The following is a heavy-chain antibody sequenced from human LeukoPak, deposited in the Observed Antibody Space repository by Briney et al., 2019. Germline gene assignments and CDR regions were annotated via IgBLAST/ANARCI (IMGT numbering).Heavy chain of an antibody. J-gene: IGHJ4*02. V-gene: IGHV1-2*06. CDR1: GYTFTGYY. D-gene: IGHD1-26*01. Sequence: ASVKVSCKASGYTFTGYYMHWVRQAPGQGLEWMGRINPNSGGTNYAQKFQGRVTMTRDTSISTAYMELSRLRSDDTAVYYCARGHPELRKWEREPDYWGQGTLVTVSS. CDR3: ARGHPELRKWEREPDY. CDR2: INPNSGGT.